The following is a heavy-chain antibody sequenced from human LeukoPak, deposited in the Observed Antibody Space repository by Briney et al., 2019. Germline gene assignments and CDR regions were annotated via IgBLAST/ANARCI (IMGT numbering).Heavy chain of an antibody. V-gene: IGHV4-4*02. CDR2: IYHSGST. CDR3: ARYNWNDLTIDY. D-gene: IGHD1-1*01. CDR1: GGSISSSNW. Sequence: PSETLSLTCAVSGGSISSSNWWSWVRPPPGKGLEWIGEIYHSGSTNYNPSLKSRVTISVDTSKNQFSLKLSSVTAADTAVYYCARYNWNDLTIDYWGQGTLVTVSS. J-gene: IGHJ4*02.